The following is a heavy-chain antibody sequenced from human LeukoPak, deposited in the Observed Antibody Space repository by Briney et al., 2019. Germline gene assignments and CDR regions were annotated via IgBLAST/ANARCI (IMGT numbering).Heavy chain of an antibody. Sequence: GGSLRLSCAASGFTFSSYAMHWVRQTPGKGLEWVAFIRYDGTTTYYADSVKGRFTISRDNSKNTLYLQMNSLRAEDTAVYYCARVLEAAAFDYWGQGTLVTVSS. CDR3: ARVLEAAAFDY. CDR1: GFTFSSYA. J-gene: IGHJ4*02. V-gene: IGHV3-30*02. D-gene: IGHD6-13*01. CDR2: IRYDGTTT.